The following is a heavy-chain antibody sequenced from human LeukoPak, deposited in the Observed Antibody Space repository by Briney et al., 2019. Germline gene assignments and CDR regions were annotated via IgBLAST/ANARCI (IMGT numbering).Heavy chain of an antibody. Sequence: GASVKVSCKASGRTFSSYAISWVRQAPGQGLEWMGGIIPIFGTANYAQKFQGRVTITADESTSTAYMELSSLRSEDTAVYYCARQYYYDSSGYYYEKYFDYWGQGTLVTVSS. CDR1: GRTFSSYA. J-gene: IGHJ4*02. CDR2: IIPIFGTA. D-gene: IGHD3-22*01. CDR3: ARQYYYDSSGYYYEKYFDY. V-gene: IGHV1-69*13.